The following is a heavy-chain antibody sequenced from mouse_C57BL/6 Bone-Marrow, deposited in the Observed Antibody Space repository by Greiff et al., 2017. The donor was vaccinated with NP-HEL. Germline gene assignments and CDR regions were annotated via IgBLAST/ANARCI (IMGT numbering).Heavy chain of an antibody. J-gene: IGHJ2*01. CDR1: GYTFTSYW. D-gene: IGHD2-3*01. CDR3: ARKGWLLPYFDY. Sequence: QVQLQQPGAELVKPGASVKLSCKASGYTFTSYWMHWVKQRPGQGLEWIGMIHPNSGSTNYNEKFKSKATLTVDKSSSTAYMQLSSLTSEDSAGYYCARKGWLLPYFDYWGQGTTLTVSS. V-gene: IGHV1-64*01. CDR2: IHPNSGST.